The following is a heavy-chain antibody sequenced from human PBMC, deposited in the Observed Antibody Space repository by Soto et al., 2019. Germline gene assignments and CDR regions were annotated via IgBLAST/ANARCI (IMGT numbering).Heavy chain of an antibody. V-gene: IGHV4-31*03. CDR2: IYYSGST. CDR1: GGSISSGGYY. D-gene: IGHD3-16*01. Sequence: QVQLQESGPGLVKPSQTLSLTCTVSGGSISSGGYYWSWIRQHPGKGLEWIGYIYYSGSTYYNPSLKSRVTISVDTSKNQFSLKLSSVTAADTAVYYCARGGGKDGDYVWGNGPCDYWGQGTLVTVSS. CDR3: ARGGGKDGDYVWGNGPCDY. J-gene: IGHJ4*02.